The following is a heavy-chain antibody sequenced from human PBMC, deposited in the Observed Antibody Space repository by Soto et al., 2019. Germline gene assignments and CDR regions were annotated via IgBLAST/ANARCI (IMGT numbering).Heavy chain of an antibody. Sequence: SETLSLTCTVSGGSISSYYWSWIRQPPGKELEWIGNIFDSGSTNYNPSLKSRVTISVDTSKNQFSLKVRSVTAAYTAVYYCARVGAAAAPGYFDYWSQGTLVTVSS. CDR1: GGSISSYY. V-gene: IGHV4-59*01. J-gene: IGHJ4*02. CDR3: ARVGAAAAPGYFDY. D-gene: IGHD6-13*01. CDR2: IFDSGST.